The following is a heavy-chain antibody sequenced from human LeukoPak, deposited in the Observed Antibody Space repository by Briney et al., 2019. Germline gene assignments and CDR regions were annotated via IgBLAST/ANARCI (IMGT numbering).Heavy chain of an antibody. V-gene: IGHV4-59*08. CDR1: GGSISSYY. CDR3: ASGDYGDFSRFDF. D-gene: IGHD4-17*01. J-gene: IGHJ4*02. Sequence: SETLSLTCTVSGGSISSYYWSWIRQPPGKGLEWIGYIYYSGSTNYNPSLKSRVTISVDTSKNQFSLKLSSGTAADTAVYYCASGDYGDFSRFDFWGQGTLVTVSS. CDR2: IYYSGST.